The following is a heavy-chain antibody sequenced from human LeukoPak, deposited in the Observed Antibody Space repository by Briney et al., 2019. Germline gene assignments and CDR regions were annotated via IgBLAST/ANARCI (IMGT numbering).Heavy chain of an antibody. CDR1: GFTLTTYG. J-gene: IGHJ6*02. V-gene: IGHV3-30*02. Sequence: PGGSLRLSCAASGFTLTTYGMHWVRQASGKGLEWVAFIRYDGSNKYYADSVKGRFIISRDSSKNTLYLQMNSLRAEDTAVYYCAKDRSTTYYYDGSGYPRYTMDVWGQGTTVTVSS. D-gene: IGHD3-22*01. CDR2: IRYDGSNK. CDR3: AKDRSTTYYYDGSGYPRYTMDV.